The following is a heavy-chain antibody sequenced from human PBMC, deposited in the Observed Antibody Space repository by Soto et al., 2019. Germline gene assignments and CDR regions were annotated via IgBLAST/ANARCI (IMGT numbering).Heavy chain of an antibody. Sequence: PGESLKISCKGSGCSFTSYWIGWVRQMPGKGLEWMGVIYPGDSDTRYSPSFQGQVTISADRSINTAFLQWSSLKASDTAMYYCAGYYYDSSGYLDAFDIWGQGTMVTVPS. CDR3: AGYYYDSSGYLDAFDI. D-gene: IGHD3-22*01. CDR1: GCSFTSYW. CDR2: IYPGDSDT. J-gene: IGHJ3*02. V-gene: IGHV5-51*01.